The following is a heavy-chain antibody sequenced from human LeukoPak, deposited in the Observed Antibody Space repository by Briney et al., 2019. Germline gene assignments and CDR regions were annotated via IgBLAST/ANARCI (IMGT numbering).Heavy chain of an antibody. CDR1: GYSFTSYW. Sequence: GESLKISCKGSGYSFTSYWIGWVRQMPGKSLEWMGIIYPGDSDTRYSPSFQGQVTISADKSISTAYLQWSGLKASDTAIYYCAKTDHYTSGNYAYWGQGTLVTVSS. CDR2: IYPGDSDT. V-gene: IGHV5-51*01. J-gene: IGHJ4*02. D-gene: IGHD3-10*01. CDR3: AKTDHYTSGNYAY.